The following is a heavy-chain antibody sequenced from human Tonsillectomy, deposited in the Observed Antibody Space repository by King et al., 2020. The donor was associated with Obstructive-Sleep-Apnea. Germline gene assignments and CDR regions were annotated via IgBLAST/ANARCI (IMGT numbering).Heavy chain of an antibody. V-gene: IGHV3-30*03. D-gene: IGHD3-9*01. CDR1: GFTFSSYG. CDR3: ATAGPSDYDILTGSDY. J-gene: IGHJ4*02. CDR2: ISYDGSNK. Sequence: VQLVESGGGVVQPGRSLRLSCAASGFTFSSYGMHWVRQAPGKGLEWVAVISYDGSNKYYADSGKGRFTISRDNSKNTLYLQMNSLRAEDTAVYYCATAGPSDYDILTGSDYWGQGTLVTVSS.